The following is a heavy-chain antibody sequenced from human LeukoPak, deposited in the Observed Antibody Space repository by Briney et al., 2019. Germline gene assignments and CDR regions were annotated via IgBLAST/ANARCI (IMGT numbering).Heavy chain of an antibody. Sequence: GRSLRLSCAASGFTFSSYGMHWVRQAPGKGLEWVAVISYDGSNKYYADSVKGRFTISRDNSKNTLYLQMNSLRAEDTAVYYCAKDDSGITMVRGALFDPWGQGTLVTVSS. CDR3: AKDDSGITMVRGALFDP. CDR1: GFTFSSYG. D-gene: IGHD3-10*01. J-gene: IGHJ5*02. CDR2: ISYDGSNK. V-gene: IGHV3-30*18.